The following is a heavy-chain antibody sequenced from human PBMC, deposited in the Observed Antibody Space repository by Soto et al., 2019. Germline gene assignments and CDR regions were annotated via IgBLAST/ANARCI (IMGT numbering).Heavy chain of an antibody. D-gene: IGHD6-6*01. Sequence: ASVKVSCKASGYTFTSYAMHWVRQAPGQRLEWMGWINAGNGNTKYSQKNQGRVTITRDTSASTAYMELSSLRSEDTAVYYCARDSRSWGDYYYGMDVWGQGTTVTVSS. CDR1: GYTFTSYA. V-gene: IGHV1-3*01. CDR2: INAGNGNT. CDR3: ARDSRSWGDYYYGMDV. J-gene: IGHJ6*02.